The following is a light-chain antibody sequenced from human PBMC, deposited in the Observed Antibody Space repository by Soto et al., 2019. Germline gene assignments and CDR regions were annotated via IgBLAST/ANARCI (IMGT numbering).Light chain of an antibody. Sequence: QSVLTQPPSVSGAPGQRVTISCTGYNSNIGAGYDVHWYQQLPGTAPKLLIYGNSNRPSGVPDRFSASKSGTSASLAITGLQAEDEADYYCQSYDSSLSGWVFGGGTKLTGL. CDR2: GNS. CDR3: QSYDSSLSGWV. V-gene: IGLV1-40*01. CDR1: NSNIGAGYD. J-gene: IGLJ3*02.